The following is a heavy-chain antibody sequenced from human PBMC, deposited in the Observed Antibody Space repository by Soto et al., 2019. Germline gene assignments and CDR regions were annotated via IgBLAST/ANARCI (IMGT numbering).Heavy chain of an antibody. CDR1: GFTFSSYS. CDR2: ISSSSSYI. Sequence: GGSLRLSCAASGFTFSSYSMNWVRQAPGKGLEWVSSISSSSSYIYYADSVKGRFTISRDNAKNSLYLQMNSLRAEDTAVYYCASQKRITIFGVVTPDAFDIWGQGTMVTVSS. V-gene: IGHV3-21*01. CDR3: ASQKRITIFGVVTPDAFDI. J-gene: IGHJ3*02. D-gene: IGHD3-3*01.